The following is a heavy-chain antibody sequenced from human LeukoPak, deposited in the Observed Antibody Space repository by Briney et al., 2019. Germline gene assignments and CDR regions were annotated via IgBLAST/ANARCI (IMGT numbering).Heavy chain of an antibody. J-gene: IGHJ4*02. CDR2: IYTSGTT. Sequence: LETLSLTCTVSGGSISSYYWSWIRQPAGKGLGWIGRIYTSGTTNYNPSLKSRVTMSVDTSKNQFSLKMRSVTAADTAVYYCARANYDSSDYWGQGTLVTVSS. V-gene: IGHV4-4*07. CDR1: GGSISSYY. D-gene: IGHD3-22*01. CDR3: ARANYDSSDY.